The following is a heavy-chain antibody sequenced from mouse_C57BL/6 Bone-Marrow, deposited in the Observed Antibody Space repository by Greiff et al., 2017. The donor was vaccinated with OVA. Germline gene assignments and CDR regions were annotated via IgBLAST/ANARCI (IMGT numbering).Heavy chain of an antibody. Sequence: QVQLQQPGAELVKPGASVKMSCKASGYTFTSYWITWVKQRPGQGLEWIGDIYPGSGSTNYNETFKSKATLTVDTSSSTAYMQLSSLTSEDSAVYYCARFEYWYVDGWGTGTTVTVSS. CDR2: IYPGSGST. CDR3: ARFEYWYVDG. CDR1: GYTFTSYW. J-gene: IGHJ1*03. V-gene: IGHV1-55*01.